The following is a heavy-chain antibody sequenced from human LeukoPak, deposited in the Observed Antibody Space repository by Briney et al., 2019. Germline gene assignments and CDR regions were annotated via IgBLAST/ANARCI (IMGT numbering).Heavy chain of an antibody. CDR2: IYSGGST. Sequence: PGGSLRLSCAASGFTGSSNYMSGVRQAPGKGLEWVSVIYSGGSTYYADSVKGRFTISRDNSKNTLYLQMNSLRSEETAVYYCARDPEGGNYYGMDVWGQGTTVTVSS. CDR1: GFTGSSNY. D-gene: IGHD1-14*01. CDR3: ARDPEGGNYYGMDV. J-gene: IGHJ6*02. V-gene: IGHV3-66*01.